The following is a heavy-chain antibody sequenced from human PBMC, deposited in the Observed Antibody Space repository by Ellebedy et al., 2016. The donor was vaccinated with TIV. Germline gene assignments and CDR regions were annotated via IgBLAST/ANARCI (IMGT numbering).Heavy chain of an antibody. CDR2: ISSSGSTI. J-gene: IGHJ3*02. D-gene: IGHD1-26*01. Sequence: GESLKVSCAASGFTFSSYEMNWVRQAPGKGLEWVSYISSSGSTIYYADSVKGRFTISRDNAKNSLYLQMNSLRAEDTAVYYCARVPLVGATNLGAFDIWGQGTMVTVSS. V-gene: IGHV3-48*03. CDR1: GFTFSSYE. CDR3: ARVPLVGATNLGAFDI.